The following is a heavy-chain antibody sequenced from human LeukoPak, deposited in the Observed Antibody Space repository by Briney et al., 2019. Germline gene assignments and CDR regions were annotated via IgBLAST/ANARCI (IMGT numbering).Heavy chain of an antibody. J-gene: IGHJ5*02. V-gene: IGHV1-2*02. CDR3: ARGSYSSSWYKFDP. CDR2: INPNSGGT. D-gene: IGHD6-13*01. Sequence: ASVKVSCNASGYXFTGYYMHWVRQAPGQGLEWMGWINPNSGGTNYAQKFQGRVTMTRDTSISTAYMELSRLGSDDTAVYYCARGSYSSSWYKFDPWGQGTLVTVSS. CDR1: GYXFTGYY.